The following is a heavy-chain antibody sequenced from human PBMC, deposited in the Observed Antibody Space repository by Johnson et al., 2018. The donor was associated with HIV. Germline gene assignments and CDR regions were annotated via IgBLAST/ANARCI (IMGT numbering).Heavy chain of an antibody. CDR1: GFTFSSYG. D-gene: IGHD1-26*01. V-gene: IGHV3-30*02. CDR3: ARPDSGRYRDAFDI. CDR2: IRYDGSNK. J-gene: IGHJ3*02. Sequence: QVQLVESGGGVVQPGGSLRLSCAASGFTFSSYGMHWVRQAPGKGLEWVAFIRYDGSNKYSADSVKGRFTISRDNSKNTLYLQMNSWRTEDTAVYYCARPDSGRYRDAFDIWGQGTMVTVSS.